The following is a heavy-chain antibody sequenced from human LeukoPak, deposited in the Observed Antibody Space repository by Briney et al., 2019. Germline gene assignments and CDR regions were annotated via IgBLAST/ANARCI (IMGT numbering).Heavy chain of an antibody. CDR2: NTSGGNT. CDR1: GFTFSSYA. CDR3: AKGSGWYV. J-gene: IGHJ4*02. Sequence: GGSLRLSCAASGFTFSSYAMTWVRQAPGKGLEWVSVNTSGGNTDYADPEKGRFTISRDNSKNTLYLQMNSLRAEDTAVYYCAKGSGWYVWGQGTLVTVSS. D-gene: IGHD6-19*01. V-gene: IGHV3-23*01.